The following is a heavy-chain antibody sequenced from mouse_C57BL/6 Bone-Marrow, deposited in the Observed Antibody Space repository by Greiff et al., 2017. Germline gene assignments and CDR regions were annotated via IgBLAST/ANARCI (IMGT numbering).Heavy chain of an antibody. Sequence: EVMLVESGGDLVKPGGSLKLSCAASGFTFSDYGMHWVRQAPEKGLEWVAYISSGSSTIYYADTVKGRFTISRDNAKNTLLLQMTSLRSEDTAMYYCARAYYGYYFDYWGQGTTLTVSS. CDR2: ISSGSSTI. V-gene: IGHV5-17*01. J-gene: IGHJ2*01. CDR1: GFTFSDYG. CDR3: ARAYYGYYFDY. D-gene: IGHD1-1*01.